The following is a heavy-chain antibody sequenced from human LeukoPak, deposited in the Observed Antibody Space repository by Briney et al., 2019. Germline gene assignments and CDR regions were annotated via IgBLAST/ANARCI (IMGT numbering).Heavy chain of an antibody. V-gene: IGHV3-15*01. J-gene: IGHJ6*03. Sequence: GGSLRLSCAASGFTFSNAWMSWVRRAPGKGLEWVGRIKSRTDGGTTGYAAPVKGSFTISRDDSKNTLYLQMNSLKTEDTAVYYCTTHTHFFDFVEIYYYYMDVWGKGTTVTVSS. CDR1: GFTFSNAW. CDR2: IKSRTDGGTT. CDR3: TTHTHFFDFVEIYYYYMDV. D-gene: IGHD5/OR15-5a*01.